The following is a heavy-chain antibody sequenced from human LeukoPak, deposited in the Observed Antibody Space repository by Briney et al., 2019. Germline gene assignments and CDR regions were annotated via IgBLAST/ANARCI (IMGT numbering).Heavy chain of an antibody. CDR3: VSFYETY. CDR1: GNYW. J-gene: IGHJ4*02. Sequence: GGSLRLSCAASGNYWMHWVRQAPGKGLVWVSHINSDGSWTSYADSVKGRFTISKDNAKNTVYLQMNNLRAVDTAVYYCVSFYETYWGRGTLVTVSS. CDR2: INSDGSWT. V-gene: IGHV3-74*01. D-gene: IGHD2/OR15-2a*01.